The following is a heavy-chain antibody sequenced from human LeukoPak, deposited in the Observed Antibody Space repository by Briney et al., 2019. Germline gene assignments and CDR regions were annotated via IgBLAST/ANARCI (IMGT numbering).Heavy chain of an antibody. V-gene: IGHV1-2*02. CDR2: INPNSGGT. CDR3: ASSPRATTQDY. Sequence: GASVKVSCKTSGYSFIDYYIHWVRQAPGQGLEWMGWINPNSGGTNYAQKFQGRVTMTRDTSISTAYMELSRLRSDDTAVYYCASSPRATTQDYWGQGTLVTVSS. D-gene: IGHD1-14*01. J-gene: IGHJ4*02. CDR1: GYSFIDYY.